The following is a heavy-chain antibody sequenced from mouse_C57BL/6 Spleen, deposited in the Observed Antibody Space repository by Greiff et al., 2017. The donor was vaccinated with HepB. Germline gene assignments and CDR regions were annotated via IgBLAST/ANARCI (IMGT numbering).Heavy chain of an antibody. D-gene: IGHD1-1*01. CDR2: IHPNSGST. CDR3: ARPSFTTGMDY. J-gene: IGHJ4*01. Sequence: QVQLQQPGAELVKPGASVKLSCKASGYTFTSYWMHWVKQRPGQGLEWIGMIHPNSGSTNYNEKFKSKATLTVEKSSSTAYMQLSSLTSEDSAVYYCARPSFTTGMDYWGQGTSVTVSS. V-gene: IGHV1-64*01. CDR1: GYTFTSYW.